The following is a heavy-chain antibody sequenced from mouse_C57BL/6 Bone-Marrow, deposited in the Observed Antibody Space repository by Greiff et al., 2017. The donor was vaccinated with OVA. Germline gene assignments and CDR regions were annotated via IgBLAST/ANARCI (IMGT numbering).Heavy chain of an antibody. Sequence: VQLQQPGAELVKPGASVKLSCKASGYTFTSYWMQWVKQRPGQGLEWIGEIDPSDSYTNYNQKFKGKATLAVDTSSSTAYMQLSSLTSKDSAVYYCAREGIYFDYWGQGTTLTVSS. D-gene: IGHD1-1*01. V-gene: IGHV1-50*01. CDR3: AREGIYFDY. CDR2: IDPSDSYT. J-gene: IGHJ2*01. CDR1: GYTFTSYW.